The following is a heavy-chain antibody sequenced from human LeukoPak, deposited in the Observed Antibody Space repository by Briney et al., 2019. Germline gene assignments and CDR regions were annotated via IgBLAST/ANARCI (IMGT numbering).Heavy chain of an antibody. CDR3: AQQHQGYYYYYYMDV. Sequence: PGGSLRLSCAASGCTFSSYGMHWVRQAPGKGLEWVAFIRYDGSNKYYADSVKGRFTISRDNSKNTLYLQMNSLRAEDTAVYYCAQQHQGYYYYYYMDVWGKGTTVTVSS. D-gene: IGHD6-13*01. V-gene: IGHV3-30*02. CDR1: GCTFSSYG. CDR2: IRYDGSNK. J-gene: IGHJ6*03.